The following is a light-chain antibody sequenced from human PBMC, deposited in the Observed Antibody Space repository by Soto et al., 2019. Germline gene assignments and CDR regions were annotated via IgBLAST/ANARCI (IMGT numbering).Light chain of an antibody. Sequence: QSVLTQPPSASGTPGQSVTMSCSGSSSNIGSNTVNWYQQLPGTAPKLLIYSNNQRPSGVPDRFSGSKSGTSASLAISGLQSEDEADYYCAGWDDSLNGYVFGTGTKVTVL. J-gene: IGLJ1*01. V-gene: IGLV1-44*01. CDR1: SSNIGSNT. CDR2: SNN. CDR3: AGWDDSLNGYV.